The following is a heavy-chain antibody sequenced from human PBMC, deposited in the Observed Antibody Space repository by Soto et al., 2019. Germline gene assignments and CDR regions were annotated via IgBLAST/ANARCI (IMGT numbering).Heavy chain of an antibody. J-gene: IGHJ4*02. V-gene: IGHV4-59*01. CDR3: ATYSASSVSLEY. CDR2: IYYTGGT. D-gene: IGHD5-12*01. Sequence: SETLSLTCTVSGGSISSYYWSWIRQLPGKGLEWIGYIYYTGGTNYNPSLKSRVIISVDTSKNQFSLKLNSVTAADTAVYYCATYSASSVSLEYWGQGTLVTVSS. CDR1: GGSISSYY.